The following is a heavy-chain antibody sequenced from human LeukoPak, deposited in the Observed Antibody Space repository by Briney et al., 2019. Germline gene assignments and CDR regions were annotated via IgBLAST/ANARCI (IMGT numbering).Heavy chain of an antibody. CDR1: GFSFRSYW. J-gene: IGHJ4*02. D-gene: IGHD3-22*01. CDR3: VRSGYYFDSSGYYMADC. Sequence: GGSLRLSCAASGFSFRSYWMHWVRQLPGKGLVWVSRISSDGNTTGYADSVKGRFTISRDNAKNTLFLQLSSLRAEDTAVYYCVRSGYYFDSSGYYMADCWGQGTLVTVSS. V-gene: IGHV3-74*01. CDR2: ISSDGNTT.